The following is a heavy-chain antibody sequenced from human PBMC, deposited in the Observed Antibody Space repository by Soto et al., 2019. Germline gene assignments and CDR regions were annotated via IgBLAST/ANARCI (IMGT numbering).Heavy chain of an antibody. Sequence: QVQLQESGPGLVKPSGTLSLTCAVSSGSISSSNWWSWVRQPPGKGLEWIGEIYHSGSTNYNPSLKGRVTISVDKSKNQFSLKLSSVTAADTAVYYCARGSTVVPAAIGGGRGSNWFDPWGQGTLVTVSS. V-gene: IGHV4-4*02. J-gene: IGHJ5*02. CDR2: IYHSGST. D-gene: IGHD2-2*01. CDR1: SGSISSSNW. CDR3: ARGSTVVPAAIGGGRGSNWFDP.